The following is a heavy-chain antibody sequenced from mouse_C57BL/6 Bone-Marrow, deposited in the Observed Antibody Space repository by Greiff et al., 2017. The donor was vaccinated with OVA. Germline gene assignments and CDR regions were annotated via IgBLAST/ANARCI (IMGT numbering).Heavy chain of an antibody. Sequence: QVQLQQPGAELVRPGSSVKLSCKASGYTFTSYWMHWVKQRPIQGLEWIGNIDPSDSETHYNQKFKDKATLTVDKSSSTAYMQLSSLTSEDSAVYYGARYYYGSSYVGSFAYWGQGTLVTVSA. CDR3: ARYYYGSSYVGSFAY. V-gene: IGHV1-52*01. J-gene: IGHJ3*01. D-gene: IGHD1-1*01. CDR2: IDPSDSET. CDR1: GYTFTSYW.